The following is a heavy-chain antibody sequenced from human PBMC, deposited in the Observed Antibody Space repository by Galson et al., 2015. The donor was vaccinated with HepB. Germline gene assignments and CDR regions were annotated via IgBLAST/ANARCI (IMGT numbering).Heavy chain of an antibody. Sequence: SVKVSCKASGGTFSSYAISWVRQAPGQGLEWMGRIIPILGIANYAQKFQGRVTITADKSTSTAYMGLSSLRSEDTAVYYCARGAGDCSSTSCYIGHYYYMDVWGRGTTVTVSS. CDR1: GGTFSSYA. J-gene: IGHJ6*03. D-gene: IGHD2-2*02. CDR3: ARGAGDCSSTSCYIGHYYYMDV. CDR2: IIPILGIA. V-gene: IGHV1-69*04.